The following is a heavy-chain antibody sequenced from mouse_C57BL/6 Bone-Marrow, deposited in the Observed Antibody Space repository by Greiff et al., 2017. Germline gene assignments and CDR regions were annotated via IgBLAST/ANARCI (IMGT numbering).Heavy chain of an antibody. CDR3: VLLPWFAY. J-gene: IGHJ3*01. V-gene: IGHV5-16*01. Sequence: EVKLMESEGGLVQPGSSMKLSCTASGFTFSDYYMAWVRQVPEKGLEWVANINYDGSSPYYLDSLKSRFLISRDNAKNILYLEMSSLKSEDTATYYCVLLPWFAYWGQGTLVTVSA. D-gene: IGHD1-1*01. CDR1: GFTFSDYY. CDR2: INYDGSSP.